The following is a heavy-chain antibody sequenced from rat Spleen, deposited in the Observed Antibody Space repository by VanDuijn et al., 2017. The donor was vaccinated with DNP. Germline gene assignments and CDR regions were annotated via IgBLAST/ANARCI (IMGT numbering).Heavy chain of an antibody. CDR1: GFIFSKYG. CDR3: TTDIDYFHY. Sequence: EMQLVESGGGLVQPGRSLKLSCAASGFIFSKYGMHWIRQAPTKGLEWVASISPSNSNIYYRDSVKGRFTISRDNAKNTLYLQMDSLRSEDTATYYCTTDIDYFHYWGQGVMVTVSS. CDR2: ISPSNSNI. V-gene: IGHV5-19*01. J-gene: IGHJ2*01.